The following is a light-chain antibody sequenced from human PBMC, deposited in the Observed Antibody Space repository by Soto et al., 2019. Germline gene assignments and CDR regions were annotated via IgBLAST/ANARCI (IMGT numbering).Light chain of an antibody. V-gene: IGLV2-14*01. CDR2: DVS. CDR3: SSYTSSSINYV. Sequence: QSALTQPASVSGSPGQSITISSTGTSSDVGGYNYVSWYQQHPGKAPKLMIYDVSNRPSGVSNRFSGSKSGNTASLTISGLQAEDEADYYCSSYTSSSINYVFGTGTKLTVL. J-gene: IGLJ1*01. CDR1: SSDVGGYNY.